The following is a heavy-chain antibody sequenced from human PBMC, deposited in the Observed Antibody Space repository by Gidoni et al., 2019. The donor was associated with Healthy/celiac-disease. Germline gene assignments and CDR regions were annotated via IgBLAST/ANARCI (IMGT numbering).Heavy chain of an antibody. CDR2: IKSKTDVGTT. CDR3: TTDWSPAYYYYGMDV. Sequence: EVKLVEYGGGLVKPGGSLRVSCAASGFTFSNAWMSWVRQAPGKGLEWVGRIKSKTDVGTTDYAAPVKGRFTISRDDSKNTLYLQMNSLKPEDTAVYYCTTDWSPAYYYYGMDVWGQGTTVTVSS. J-gene: IGHJ6*02. CDR1: GFTFSNAW. V-gene: IGHV3-15*01.